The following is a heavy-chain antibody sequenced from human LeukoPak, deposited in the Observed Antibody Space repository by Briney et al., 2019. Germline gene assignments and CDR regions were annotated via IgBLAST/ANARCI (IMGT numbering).Heavy chain of an antibody. D-gene: IGHD1-1*01. Sequence: PGRSLRLSCAASGFTFSSYGMHWVRQAPGKGLEWVAVISYGGSNKYYADSVKGRFTISRDNSKNTLYLQMNSLRAEDTAVYYCAKGSSGTWGQGTLVTVSS. V-gene: IGHV3-30*18. J-gene: IGHJ4*02. CDR2: ISYGGSNK. CDR3: AKGSSGT. CDR1: GFTFSSYG.